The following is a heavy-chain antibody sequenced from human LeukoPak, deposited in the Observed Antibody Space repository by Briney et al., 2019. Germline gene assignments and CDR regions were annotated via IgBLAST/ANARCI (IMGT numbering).Heavy chain of an antibody. CDR3: ATHSGGYSSSWYRVSASYNWFDP. CDR1: GESISSHY. D-gene: IGHD6-13*01. J-gene: IGHJ5*02. Sequence: ETSETLSLTCNVSGESISSHYWSWTRQSPGKGLEWIGYVTNSGTTKFNPSLKSRVTMSVDTSKNQFSLKLSSVTAADTAVYYCATHSGGYSSSWYRVSASYNWFDPWGQGTLVTVSS. V-gene: IGHV4-59*08. CDR2: VTNSGTT.